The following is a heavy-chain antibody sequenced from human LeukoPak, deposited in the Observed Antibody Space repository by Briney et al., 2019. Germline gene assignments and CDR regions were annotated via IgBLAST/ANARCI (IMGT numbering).Heavy chain of an antibody. CDR2: VSGNGADT. V-gene: IGHV3-23*01. J-gene: IGHJ3*02. CDR1: GFTFSTNA. CDR3: AKELIIQPTGTVAFDI. D-gene: IGHD1-1*01. Sequence: GGSLRLSCAASGFTFSTNAMSWVRQAPGKGLEWVSAVSGNGADTYYAGSVKGRFTISRDNSKNTLYLQMNSLRAEDTAVYFCAKELIIQPTGTVAFDIWGQGTMVTVS.